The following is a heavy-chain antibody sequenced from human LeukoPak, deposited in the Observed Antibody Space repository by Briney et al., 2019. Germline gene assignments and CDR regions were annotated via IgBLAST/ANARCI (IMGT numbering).Heavy chain of an antibody. CDR1: GFTVSSNY. D-gene: IGHD1-26*01. CDR3: VRDLTIVGVAQVHH. V-gene: IGHV3-53*01. Sequence: TGGSLRLSCAASGFTVSSNYMSWVRQAPGKGLEWVSVIYSGGSTYYTDSVKGRFTISRDNSKNTLYLQMNSLRAEDTAVYYCVRDLTIVGVAQVHHWGQGTLVTVSS. CDR2: IYSGGST. J-gene: IGHJ5*02.